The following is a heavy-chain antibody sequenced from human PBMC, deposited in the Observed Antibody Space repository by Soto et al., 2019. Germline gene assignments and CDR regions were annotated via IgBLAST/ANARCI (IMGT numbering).Heavy chain of an antibody. V-gene: IGHV3-23*01. CDR3: AKDYTLDWQNSSSSRDHWFDP. Sequence: PGGSLRLSCAASGFTFSSYAMSWVRQAPGKGLEWVSGISGSGGSTYYADSVKGRFTISRDNSKNTLYLQMNSLRAEDTAVYYSAKDYTLDWQNSSSSRDHWFDPWGQGTLVTVSS. CDR2: ISGSGGST. D-gene: IGHD6-6*01. CDR1: GFTFSSYA. J-gene: IGHJ5*02.